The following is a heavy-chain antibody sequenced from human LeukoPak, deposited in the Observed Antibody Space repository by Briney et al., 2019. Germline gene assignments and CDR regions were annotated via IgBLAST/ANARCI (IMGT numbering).Heavy chain of an antibody. V-gene: IGHV4-34*01. CDR1: GGSFSGYY. CDR2: INHSGST. J-gene: IGHJ6*03. D-gene: IGHD3-3*01. Sequence: NPSETLSLTCAVYGGSFSGYYWSWIRQPPGKGLEWIGEINHSGSTNYNPSHKSRVTISVDTSKNQSSLKLSSVTAADTAVYYCARGYDFWSGYYFFAYYMDVWGKGTTVTVSS. CDR3: ARGYDFWSGYYFFAYYMDV.